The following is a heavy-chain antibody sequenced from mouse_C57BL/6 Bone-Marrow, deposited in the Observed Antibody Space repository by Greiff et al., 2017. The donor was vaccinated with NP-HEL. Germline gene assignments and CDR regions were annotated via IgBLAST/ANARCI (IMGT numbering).Heavy chain of an antibody. CDR1: GYTFTDYE. Sequence: QVQLKQSGAELVRPGASVTLSCKASGYTFTDYEMHWVKQTPVHGLEWIGAIDPEPGGTAYNQKFKGKAILTADKSSSTAYMELRSLTSEDSAVYYCTRSFYYGSSYYYWGQGTTLTVSS. J-gene: IGHJ2*01. D-gene: IGHD1-1*01. V-gene: IGHV1-15*01. CDR3: TRSFYYGSSYYY. CDR2: IDPEPGGT.